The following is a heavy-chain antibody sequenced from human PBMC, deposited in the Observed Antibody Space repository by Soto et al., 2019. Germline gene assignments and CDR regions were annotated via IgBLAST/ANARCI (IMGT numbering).Heavy chain of an antibody. Sequence: GASVKVSCKASGGTFSSYTITWVRQAPGQGLEWMGRIIPILGIANYAQKFQGRVTITADKSTSTAYMELSSLRSEDTAVYYRARVISVTSYYMDVWGKGTTVTVSS. D-gene: IGHD4-17*01. V-gene: IGHV1-69*02. CDR3: ARVISVTSYYMDV. CDR2: IIPILGIA. J-gene: IGHJ6*03. CDR1: GGTFSSYT.